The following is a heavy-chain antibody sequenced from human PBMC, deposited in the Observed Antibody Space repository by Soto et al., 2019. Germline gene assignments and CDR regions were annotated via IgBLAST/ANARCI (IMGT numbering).Heavy chain of an antibody. J-gene: IGHJ6*02. CDR2: ISNGGDTN. CDR3: ARRQISPPTRGAASARGGMDV. Sequence: GGSLRLSCAVSGFTFRSYSMHWVRQSPGKGLEWISYISNGGDTNYYADSVTGRFTISRDNSKNTLYLQMSSLRAEDTAVYYCARRQISPPTRGAASARGGMDVWGQGTTVTVSS. CDR1: GFTFRSYS. D-gene: IGHD6-13*01. V-gene: IGHV3-48*01.